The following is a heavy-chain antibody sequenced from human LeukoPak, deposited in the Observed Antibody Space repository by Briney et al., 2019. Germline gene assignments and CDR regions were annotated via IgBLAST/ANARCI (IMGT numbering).Heavy chain of an antibody. CDR3: ARGLSYAVY. CDR1: GLIFSSYS. V-gene: IGHV3-21*01. Sequence: GGSLRLSCAASGLIFSSYSMNWVRQAPGKGLEWVSSISSAGSYIYYADSVKGRFTISRDNAKNSLYLQMNGLRAEDTAVYYCARGLSYAVYWGQGTLVTVSS. CDR2: ISSAGSYI. J-gene: IGHJ4*02. D-gene: IGHD5-18*01.